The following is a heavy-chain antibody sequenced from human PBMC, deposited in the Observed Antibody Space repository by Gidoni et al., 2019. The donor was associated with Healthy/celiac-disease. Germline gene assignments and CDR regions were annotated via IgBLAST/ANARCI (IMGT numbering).Heavy chain of an antibody. CDR2: ISWNSGSI. CDR1: GFTFNDSS. D-gene: IGHD2-2*01. V-gene: IGHV3-9*01. J-gene: IGHJ5*02. Sequence: EVKLVESGGGVVQPGRSLRLSCGASGFTFNDSSMHWVRQAPGKGLEWVSGISWNSGSIGYADAVKGRFTISRDNAMYVLYLQMNSLGAEDSALYYCAKYRFQLLQWGWFDPWGQGTLVTVSS. CDR3: AKYRFQLLQWGWFDP.